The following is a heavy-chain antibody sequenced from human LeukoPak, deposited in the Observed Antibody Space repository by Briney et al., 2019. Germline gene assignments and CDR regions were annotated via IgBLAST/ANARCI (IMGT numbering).Heavy chain of an antibody. D-gene: IGHD4-17*01. CDR3: ATRYGDPYYFDY. Sequence: SVKVSCKASGYTFTGYYMHWVRQAPGQGLEWMGRINPNSGGTNYAQKFQGRVTMTRDTSISTAYMELSRLRSEDTAVYYCATRYGDPYYFDYWGQGTLVTVSS. V-gene: IGHV1-2*06. CDR1: GYTFTGYY. J-gene: IGHJ4*02. CDR2: INPNSGGT.